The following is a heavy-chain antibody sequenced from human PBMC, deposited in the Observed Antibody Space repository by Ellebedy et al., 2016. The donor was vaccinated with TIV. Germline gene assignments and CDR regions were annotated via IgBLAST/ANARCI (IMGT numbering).Heavy chain of an antibody. J-gene: IGHJ4*02. V-gene: IGHV4-34*01. CDR3: ARGRGHYYDSSGYYHFDY. CDR2: INHSGST. Sequence: SETLSLTXAVYGGSFSGYYWSWIRQPPGKGLEWIGEINHSGSTNYNPSLKSRVTISVDTSKNQFSLKLSSVTAADTAVYYCARGRGHYYDSSGYYHFDYWGQGTLVTVSS. CDR1: GGSFSGYY. D-gene: IGHD3-22*01.